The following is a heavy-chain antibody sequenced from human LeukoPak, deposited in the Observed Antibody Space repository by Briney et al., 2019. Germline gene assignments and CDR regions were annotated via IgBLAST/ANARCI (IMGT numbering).Heavy chain of an antibody. CDR3: ASGGRGYWSGKAFYYYYGMDV. CDR2: INAGNGNT. CDR1: GGTFSSYA. V-gene: IGHV1-3*01. D-gene: IGHD2-15*01. Sequence: ASVKVSCKASGGTFSSYAISWVRQAPGQRLEWMGWINAGNGNTKYSQKFQGRVTITRDTSASTAYMELSSLRSEDTAVYYCASGGRGYWSGKAFYYYYGMDVWGQGTTVTVSS. J-gene: IGHJ6*02.